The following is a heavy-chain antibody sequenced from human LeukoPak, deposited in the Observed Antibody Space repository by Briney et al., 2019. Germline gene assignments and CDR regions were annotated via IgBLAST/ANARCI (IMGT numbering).Heavy chain of an antibody. V-gene: IGHV4-59*01. CDR1: GGSISSYY. CDR3: ARDKVVGATFFDY. Sequence: KTSETLSLTCTVSGGSISSYYWSWIRQPPGKGLEWIGYIYYSGSTNYNPSLKSRVTISVDTSKNQFSLKLSSVTAADTAVYYCARDKVVGATFFDYWGQGTLVTVSS. J-gene: IGHJ4*02. D-gene: IGHD1-26*01. CDR2: IYYSGST.